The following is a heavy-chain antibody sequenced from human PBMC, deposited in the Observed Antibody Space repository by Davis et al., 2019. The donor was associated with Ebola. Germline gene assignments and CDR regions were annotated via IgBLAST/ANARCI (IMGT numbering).Heavy chain of an antibody. V-gene: IGHV3-23*01. D-gene: IGHD2-2*01. Sequence: GGSLRLSCVASGFTFSRYAMSWVRQAPGRGLEWVSAITGSDGSTYCADSVKGRFTISRDNSKNTLYLQMNSLRAEDTAVYYCAKEKYQLFHPGWVYWGQGTLVTVSS. CDR3: AKEKYQLFHPGWVY. CDR2: ITGSDGST. J-gene: IGHJ4*02. CDR1: GFTFSRYA.